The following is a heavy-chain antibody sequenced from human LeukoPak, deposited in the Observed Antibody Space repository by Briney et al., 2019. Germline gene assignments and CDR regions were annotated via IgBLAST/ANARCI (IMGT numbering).Heavy chain of an antibody. Sequence: SETLSLTCAVYGVSFSGYYWSWIRQPPGKGLEWIGEINHSGSTNYNPSLKSRVTISVDTSKNQFSLKLSSVTAADTAVYYCARHLGLRWSRVGFDYWGQGTLVTVSS. D-gene: IGHD4-23*01. CDR3: ARHLGLRWSRVGFDY. CDR1: GVSFSGYY. J-gene: IGHJ4*02. CDR2: INHSGST. V-gene: IGHV4-34*01.